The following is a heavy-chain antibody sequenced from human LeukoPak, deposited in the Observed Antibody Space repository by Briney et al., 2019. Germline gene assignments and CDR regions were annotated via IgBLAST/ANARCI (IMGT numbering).Heavy chain of an antibody. V-gene: IGHV4-30-4*01. CDR3: ASSKGDYYDSSGYFPLEY. Sequence: PSETLSLTCTVSGGSISSGDYSWSWIRQPPGKGLEWIGYIYYSGSTYYNPPLKSRVTISVDTSKNQFSLKLSSVTAADTAVYYCASSKGDYYDSSGYFPLEYWGQGTLVTVSS. CDR1: GGSISSGDYS. J-gene: IGHJ4*02. D-gene: IGHD3-22*01. CDR2: IYYSGST.